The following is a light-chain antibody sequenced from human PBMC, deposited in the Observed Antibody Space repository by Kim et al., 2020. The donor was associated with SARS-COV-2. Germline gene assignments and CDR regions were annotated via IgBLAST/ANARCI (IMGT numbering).Light chain of an antibody. Sequence: SEAQGKKARITWGGNNIGRKSIHGYHHKPGQAPVLVIYYDSDRPPGVSERFSASDSGNTATLDISSVEPGDEADYYCQVWENTLRTFGGGTQLTVL. V-gene: IGLV3-21*01. CDR3: QVWENTLRT. CDR1: NIGRKS. CDR2: YDS. J-gene: IGLJ2*01.